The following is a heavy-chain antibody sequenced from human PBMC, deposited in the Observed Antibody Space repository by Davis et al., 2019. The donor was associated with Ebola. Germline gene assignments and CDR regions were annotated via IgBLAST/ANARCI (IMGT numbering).Heavy chain of an antibody. CDR3: AREGYGSGSYPDAFDI. V-gene: IGHV1-69*04. D-gene: IGHD3-10*01. CDR1: GGTFSSYA. J-gene: IGHJ3*02. Sequence: SVKVSCKASGGTFSSYAISWVRQAPGQGLEWMGRIIPILGIANYAQKFQGRVTMTRDTSTSTVYMELSSLRSEDTAVYYCAREGYGSGSYPDAFDIWGQGTMVTVSS. CDR2: IIPILGIA.